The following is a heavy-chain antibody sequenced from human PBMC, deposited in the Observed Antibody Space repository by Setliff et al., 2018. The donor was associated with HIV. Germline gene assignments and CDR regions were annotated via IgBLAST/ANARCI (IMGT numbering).Heavy chain of an antibody. CDR3: ARSPHYGDYDDYYYYYMDV. CDR2: INPNSGDT. D-gene: IGHD4-17*01. J-gene: IGHJ6*03. Sequence: ASVKVSCKASGYTFTSYGISWVRQAPGQGLEWMGWINPNSGDTKYAQKFQGRVTTTRDTSISTAYMELSRLRSDDTAVYYCARSPHYGDYDDYYYYYMDVWGKGTTVTVSS. CDR1: GYTFTSYG. V-gene: IGHV1-2*02.